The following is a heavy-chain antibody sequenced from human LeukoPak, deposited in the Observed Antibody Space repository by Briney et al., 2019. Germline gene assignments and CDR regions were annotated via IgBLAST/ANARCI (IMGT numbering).Heavy chain of an antibody. CDR1: GASISSYA. CDR3: VRDRGSGSYYRAY. J-gene: IGHJ4*02. Sequence: ASVKVSCKSSGASISSYAVSWVRQARGQGLEWMGGIVPIFDPAQYPQRFQGRVSITMDESTNTAYMELSSLKSEDTAVYYCVRDRGSGSYYRAYWGQGTLVIVSS. CDR2: IVPIFDPA. V-gene: IGHV1-69*05. D-gene: IGHD3-10*01.